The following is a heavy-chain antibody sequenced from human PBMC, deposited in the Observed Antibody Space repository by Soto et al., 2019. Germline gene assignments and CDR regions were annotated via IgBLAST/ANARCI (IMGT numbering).Heavy chain of an antibody. CDR3: TSEYTKYYYYGMDV. J-gene: IGHJ6*02. V-gene: IGHV3-49*03. Sequence: GGSLRLSCTASGFTFGDYAMSWFRQAPGKGLEWVGFIRSKAYGGTIEYAASVKGRFTISRDDSKSIAHLQMNSLKTEDTAVYYGTSEYTKYYYYGMDVWGQGTTVTVSS. CDR1: GFTFGDYA. D-gene: IGHD2-2*02. CDR2: IRSKAYGGTI.